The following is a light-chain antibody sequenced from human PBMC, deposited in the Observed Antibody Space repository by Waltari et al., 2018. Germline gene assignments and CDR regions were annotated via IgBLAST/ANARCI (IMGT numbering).Light chain of an antibody. V-gene: IGLV3-25*03. CDR2: KDS. J-gene: IGLJ2*01. CDR3: QSADSSGTYIV. Sequence: SYDLTQPPSVSVSPGQTARITCSGDALPKQYAYWYPQKAGQAPVLVIHKDSDRPSGIPERFSGSNSGTTVTLTISGVQAEDEADYYCQSADSSGTYIVFGGGTKLTVL. CDR1: ALPKQY.